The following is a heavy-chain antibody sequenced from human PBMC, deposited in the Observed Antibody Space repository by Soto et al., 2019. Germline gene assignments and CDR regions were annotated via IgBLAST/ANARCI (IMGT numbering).Heavy chain of an antibody. V-gene: IGHV4-39*01. CDR2: IYYSGST. CDR1: GGSISSSSYY. D-gene: IGHD1-26*01. CDR3: ARLVGATTVWYHDAFDI. J-gene: IGHJ3*02. Sequence: QLQLQESGPGLVKPSETLSLTCTVSGGSISSSSYYWGWIRQPPGKGLEWIGSIYYSGSTYYNPSLKSGVTISVDTSKNQFSLKLSSVTAADTAVYYCARLVGATTVWYHDAFDIWGQGTMVTVSS.